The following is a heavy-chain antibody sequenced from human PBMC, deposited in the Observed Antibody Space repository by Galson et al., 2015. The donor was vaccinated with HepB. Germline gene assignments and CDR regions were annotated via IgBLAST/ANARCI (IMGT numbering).Heavy chain of an antibody. D-gene: IGHD4/OR15-4a*01. CDR3: ARGVKDCELRGYLDA. CDR1: GYTFTSYG. J-gene: IGHJ6*03. Sequence: SVKVSCKASGYTFTSYGINWVRQAPGQGLEWMGWISGYNGNTNYAQRHQGRVTMTTDRSTNTAYMEPRSLRSDNTAVYYCARGVKDCELRGYLDAWGKGTTVTVSS. CDR2: ISGYNGNT. V-gene: IGHV1-18*01.